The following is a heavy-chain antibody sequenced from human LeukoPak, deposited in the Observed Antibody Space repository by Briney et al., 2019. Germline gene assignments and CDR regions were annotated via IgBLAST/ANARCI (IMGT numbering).Heavy chain of an antibody. D-gene: IGHD4-11*01. CDR2: IYSGVST. CDR1: GFTVSSNY. V-gene: IGHV3-66*01. CDR3: ASGETTAFDY. Sequence: PGGSLRLSCAGSGFTVSSNYMNWVRQTPGKWLEWVSVIYSGVSTDYADSVKGRFTISRDNSKNTLYLQMNSLRAEDTAVYYCASGETTAFDYWGQGTLVTVSS. J-gene: IGHJ4*02.